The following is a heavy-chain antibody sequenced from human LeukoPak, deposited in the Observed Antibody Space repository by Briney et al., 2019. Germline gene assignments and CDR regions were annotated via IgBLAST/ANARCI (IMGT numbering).Heavy chain of an antibody. D-gene: IGHD1-26*01. CDR2: IYYSGST. CDR3: ARSRAFNSGAFDP. J-gene: IGHJ5*02. CDR1: GGSISSGGYY. V-gene: IGHV4-31*03. Sequence: SETLSLTCTVSGGSISSGGYYWSWIRQHPGKGLEWIGYIYYSGSTYYNPSLKSRVTISVDTSKNQFSLKLNSVTAADTAVYYCARSRAFNSGAFDPWGQGSLVTVSS.